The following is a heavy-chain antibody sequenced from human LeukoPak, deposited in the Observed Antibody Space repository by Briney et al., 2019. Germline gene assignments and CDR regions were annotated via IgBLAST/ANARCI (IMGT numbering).Heavy chain of an antibody. CDR3: AKGPLRGTAAAIDY. J-gene: IGHJ4*02. CDR2: ISYDGRNI. V-gene: IGHV3-30*18. Sequence: LRLSCAASGFTFNNYGMHWVRQAPGKGLEWVAVISYDGRNIHYPDSVKGRFTISRDISTDTLWLQMDSLRTEDTAVYYCAKGPLRGTAAAIDYWGQGTLVTVSS. CDR1: GFTFNNYG. D-gene: IGHD2-2*01.